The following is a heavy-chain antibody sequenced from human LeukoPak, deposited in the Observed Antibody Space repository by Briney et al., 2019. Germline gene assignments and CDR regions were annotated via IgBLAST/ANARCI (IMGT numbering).Heavy chain of an antibody. CDR3: ARDGIGGMDV. Sequence: PGGSLRLSCAASGFTFSSYSMNWVRQAPGKGLEWVSYITSSSSTIYYADSVKGRFTISRDNAKNSLHLQMNSLRAEDMAVYYCARDGIGGMDVWGQGTTVTVSS. V-gene: IGHV3-48*04. CDR2: ITSSSSTI. J-gene: IGHJ6*02. CDR1: GFTFSSYS. D-gene: IGHD1-26*01.